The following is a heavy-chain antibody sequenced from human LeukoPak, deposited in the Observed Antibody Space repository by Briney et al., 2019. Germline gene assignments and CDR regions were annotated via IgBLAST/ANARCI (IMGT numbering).Heavy chain of an antibody. D-gene: IGHD1-26*01. CDR2: ISGSGGST. CDR3: ARAYLSGSHDY. J-gene: IGHJ4*02. Sequence: GGSLRLSCAASGFTFSSYAMSWVRQAPGKGLEWVSAISGSGGSTFYADSVKGRFTISRDNSKNTLYLQMDSLRAEDTAVYYCARAYLSGSHDYWGQGTLVTVSS. CDR1: GFTFSSYA. V-gene: IGHV3-23*01.